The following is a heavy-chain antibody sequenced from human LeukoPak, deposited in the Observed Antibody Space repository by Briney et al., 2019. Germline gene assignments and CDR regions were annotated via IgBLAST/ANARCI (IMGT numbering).Heavy chain of an antibody. CDR2: IYSGGTT. CDR1: GFSVSSNY. Sequence: PGGSLRLSCAASGFSVSSNYMSWVRQAPGKGLEWVSVIYSGGTTYYADPVKGRFIISRDNSKNTLYLQMNNLRAEDTAVYYCARSPWGITMIAEAWGQGTLVTVSS. V-gene: IGHV3-53*01. J-gene: IGHJ5*02. CDR3: ARSPWGITMIAEA. D-gene: IGHD3-22*01.